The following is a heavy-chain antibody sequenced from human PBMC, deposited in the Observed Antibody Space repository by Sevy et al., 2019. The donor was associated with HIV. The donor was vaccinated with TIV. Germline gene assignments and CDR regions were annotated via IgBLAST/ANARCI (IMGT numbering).Heavy chain of an antibody. CDR1: GGSVSSGSYY. V-gene: IGHV4-61*01. Sequence: SETLSLTCTVSGGSVSSGSYYWSWIRQPPGKGLEWIGYIYYSGSTNYNPSLKSRVTISVDTSKNQFSLKLSSVTAVDTAVYYCARGLYYGSGSYTDYWGQGTLVTVSS. CDR2: IYYSGST. CDR3: ARGLYYGSGSYTDY. D-gene: IGHD3-10*01. J-gene: IGHJ4*02.